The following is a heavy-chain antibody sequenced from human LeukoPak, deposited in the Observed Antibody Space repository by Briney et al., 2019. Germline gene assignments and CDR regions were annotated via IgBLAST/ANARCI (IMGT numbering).Heavy chain of an antibody. Sequence: SETLSLTCIVSGYSINSGYHWGWIRQPPGKGLEWIGSIYHRGSTYYNPSLKGRVTISIVTSKNQFSLKLSSVTAADTAVYYCARHYLYDTSGDGTYYFDYWGQGTLVTVSS. V-gene: IGHV4-38-2*02. J-gene: IGHJ4*02. CDR2: IYHRGST. D-gene: IGHD3-22*01. CDR1: GYSINSGYH. CDR3: ARHYLYDTSGDGTYYFDY.